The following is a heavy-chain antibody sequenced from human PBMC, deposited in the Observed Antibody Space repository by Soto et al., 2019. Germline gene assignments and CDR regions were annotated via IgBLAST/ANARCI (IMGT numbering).Heavy chain of an antibody. J-gene: IGHJ6*02. CDR1: GFTFRNYA. V-gene: IGHV3-23*01. CDR3: ATLIQSGYSYYYYGMDV. Sequence: GGSLRLSCAASGFTFRNYAMSWVRQTPEKGLEWVSAINGGGGSTYYADSVKGRFTISRDNSKNTLYLQMNSLRAEDTAVYYCATLIQSGYSYYYYGMDVWGQGTTVTVSS. CDR2: INGGGGST. D-gene: IGHD3-22*01.